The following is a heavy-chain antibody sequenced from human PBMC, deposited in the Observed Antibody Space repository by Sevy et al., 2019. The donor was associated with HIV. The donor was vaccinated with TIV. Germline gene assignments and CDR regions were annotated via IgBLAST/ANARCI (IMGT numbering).Heavy chain of an antibody. J-gene: IGHJ4*02. D-gene: IGHD2-15*01. CDR2: ISGSRSYI. Sequence: GGSLRLSCAASGFTISTYSMNWVRQAPGKGLEWVSSISGSRSYIFYADSVKGRFTISRDNAKNSLYLQMNSLRAEDTAMYYCAKTHCSGGSCYFDYWGQGTLVTVSS. CDR3: AKTHCSGGSCYFDY. CDR1: GFTISTYS. V-gene: IGHV3-21*06.